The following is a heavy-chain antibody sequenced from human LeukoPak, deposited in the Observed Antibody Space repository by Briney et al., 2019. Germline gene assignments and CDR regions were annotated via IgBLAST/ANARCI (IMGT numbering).Heavy chain of an antibody. D-gene: IGHD3-22*01. J-gene: IGHJ4*02. Sequence: ASVKVSCKASGYTFTSYGISWVRQAPGQGLEGMGWISAYNGNTNYAQKLQGRVTMTTDTSTSTAYMELRSLRSDDTAVYYGARVMRGYLYFDYWGQGTLVTVSS. CDR3: ARVMRGYLYFDY. V-gene: IGHV1-18*01. CDR2: ISAYNGNT. CDR1: GYTFTSYG.